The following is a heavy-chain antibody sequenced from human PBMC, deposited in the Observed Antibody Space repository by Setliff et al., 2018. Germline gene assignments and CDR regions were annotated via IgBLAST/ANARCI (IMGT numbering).Heavy chain of an antibody. J-gene: IGHJ6*03. CDR1: GDSISSRRSY. D-gene: IGHD3-3*01. Sequence: SETLSLTCTVSGDSISSRRSYWGWFRQPAGKGLEWIGQIYTSWSTNYNPSLKGRVTISLDTSKNQFSLSLSSVTAADTAVYYCARMSGFQYMDVWGKGTTVTVS. V-gene: IGHV4-61*09. CDR3: ARMSGFQYMDV. CDR2: IYTSWST.